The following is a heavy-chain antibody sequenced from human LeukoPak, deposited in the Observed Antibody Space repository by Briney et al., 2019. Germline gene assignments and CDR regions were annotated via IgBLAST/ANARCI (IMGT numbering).Heavy chain of an antibody. CDR3: ARGRGRSPFDY. Sequence: TGGSLRLSCAASGFTVSSNYMSWVRQAPGKGLEWVSVIYSGGSTYYADSVKGRFTISRDNSKNTLYLQMNSLRAEDTAVYYCARGRGRSPFDYWGQGTLVTVSS. CDR1: GFTVSSNY. V-gene: IGHV3-53*01. J-gene: IGHJ4*02. CDR2: IYSGGST.